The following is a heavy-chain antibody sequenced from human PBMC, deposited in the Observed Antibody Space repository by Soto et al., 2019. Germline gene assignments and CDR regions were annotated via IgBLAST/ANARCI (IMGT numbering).Heavy chain of an antibody. J-gene: IGHJ3*02. Sequence: GGSLRLSCAASGFTFRNYAMNWVRQAPGKGLEWVAVTSYDGTNKYYADSVKGRFTISRDNSRNTLYLQMNSLRTEDTAVYYCARDPFYTVQVAGEEVASDIWGQGTMVTVSS. CDR1: GFTFRNYA. CDR2: TSYDGTNK. D-gene: IGHD6-19*01. CDR3: ARDPFYTVQVAGEEVASDI. V-gene: IGHV3-30-3*01.